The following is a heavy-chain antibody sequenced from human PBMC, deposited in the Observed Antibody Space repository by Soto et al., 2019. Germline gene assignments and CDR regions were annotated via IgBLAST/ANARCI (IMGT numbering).Heavy chain of an antibody. V-gene: IGHV4-30-4*01. CDR3: ARAQWFGELSFDY. CDR1: GGSISSGDNY. D-gene: IGHD3-10*01. CDR2: INYSGST. Sequence: PSETLSLTCTVSGGSISSGDNYWSWIRQPPGKGLEWIGYINYSGSTYYNPSLKSRVSISVDTSKNQFSLKVSSVTAADTAEYYCARAQWFGELSFDYWGQGTLVTRLL. J-gene: IGHJ4*02.